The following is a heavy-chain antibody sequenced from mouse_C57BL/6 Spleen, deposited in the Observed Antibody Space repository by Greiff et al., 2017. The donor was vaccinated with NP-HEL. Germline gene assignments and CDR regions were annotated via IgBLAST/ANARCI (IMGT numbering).Heavy chain of an antibody. D-gene: IGHD1-1*01. CDR1: GYTFTDYY. V-gene: IGHV1-75*01. J-gene: IGHJ2*01. CDR3: ARSYYGSSDGDY. Sequence: VKLMESGPELVKPGASVKISCKASGYTFTDYYINWVKQRPGQGLEWIGWIFPGSGSTYYNEKFKGKATLTVDKSSSTAYMLLSSLTSEDSAVYFCARSYYGSSDGDYWGQGTTLTVSS. CDR2: IFPGSGST.